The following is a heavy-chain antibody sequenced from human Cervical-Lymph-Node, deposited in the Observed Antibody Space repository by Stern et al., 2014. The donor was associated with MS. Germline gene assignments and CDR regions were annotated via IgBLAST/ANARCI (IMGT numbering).Heavy chain of an antibody. CDR2: LYPGDSDT. CDR1: GYSFTSYW. Sequence: QLVQSGAEVKKPGGSLKISCKGSGYSFTSYWIGWVRQMPGKGLEWMGILYPGDSDTRYSPSFQRQVPLSADKHISTAYLQWSSLKASYTAMYYCARPWGFGELRDAFDIWGQGTMVTVSS. V-gene: IGHV5-51*01. J-gene: IGHJ3*02. D-gene: IGHD3-10*01. CDR3: ARPWGFGELRDAFDI.